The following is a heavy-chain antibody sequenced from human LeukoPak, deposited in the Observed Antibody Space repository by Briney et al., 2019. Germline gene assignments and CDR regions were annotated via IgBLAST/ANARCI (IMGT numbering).Heavy chain of an antibody. V-gene: IGHV3-48*04. CDR1: GFTFSSYS. Sequence: GGSLRLSCVASGFTFSSYSLNWVRQAPGKGLEWVSYISSGSSSIYYADSVKGRFIVSRDNAKNSLYLQMNSLRAEDTAVYYCAKVGPTGWYFDLWGRGTLATVSS. J-gene: IGHJ2*01. CDR2: ISSGSSSI. CDR3: AKVGPTGWYFDL. D-gene: IGHD1-1*01.